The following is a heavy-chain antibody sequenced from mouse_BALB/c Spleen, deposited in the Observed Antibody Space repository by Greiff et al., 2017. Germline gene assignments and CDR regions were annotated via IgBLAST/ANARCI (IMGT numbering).Heavy chain of an antibody. V-gene: IGHV3-2*02. Sequence: EVQLVESGPGLVKPSQSLSLTCTVTGYSITSDYAWNWIRQFPGNKLEWMGYISYSGSTSYNPSLKSRISITRDTSKNQFFLQLNSVTTEDTATYYCARGKIRTMVTTVWFAYWGQGTLVTVSA. D-gene: IGHD2-1*01. CDR2: ISYSGST. CDR1: GYSITSDYA. CDR3: ARGKIRTMVTTVWFAY. J-gene: IGHJ3*01.